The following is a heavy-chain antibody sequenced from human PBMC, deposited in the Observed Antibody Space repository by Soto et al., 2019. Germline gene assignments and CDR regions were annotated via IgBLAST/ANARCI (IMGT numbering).Heavy chain of an antibody. V-gene: IGHV5-51*01. Sequence: GESLKIYFKASGYTFYSYWICWVRQLPAQGLEWMGIIYPGDSDTRYSPSFQGQVTISADKSISTTYLQWSSLKASDTAMYYCARRGQYCSTSSCRFDPWGQGTRVTVSS. D-gene: IGHD2-2*01. CDR1: GYTFYSYW. CDR3: ARRGQYCSTSSCRFDP. CDR2: IYPGDSDT. J-gene: IGHJ5*02.